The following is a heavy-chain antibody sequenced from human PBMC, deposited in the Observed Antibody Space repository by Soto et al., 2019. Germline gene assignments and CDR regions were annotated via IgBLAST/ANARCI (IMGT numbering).Heavy chain of an antibody. CDR2: MNPNSGNT. D-gene: IGHD2-2*01. V-gene: IGHV1-8*01. CDR1: GYTFTSYD. CDR3: ARRRVPAATNWFDP. J-gene: IGHJ5*02. Sequence: ASVKVSCKASGYTFTSYDINWVRQATGQGLEWLGWMNPNSGNTGYAQKFQGRVTMTRNTSISTPYMELSRMRSEDTAVYYCARRRVPAATNWFDPWGQGTLVTVSS.